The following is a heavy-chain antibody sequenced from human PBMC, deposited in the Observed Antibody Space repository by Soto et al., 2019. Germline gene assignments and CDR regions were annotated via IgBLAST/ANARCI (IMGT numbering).Heavy chain of an antibody. CDR2: IGAYNGNT. D-gene: IGHD3-10*01. V-gene: IGHV1-18*01. Sequence: ASVKVSCKASGYTFTKFHIHWVRQAPGQGLEWMGMIGAYNGNTNDAQKLQGRVTMTTDTSTSTAYMELRSLRSDDTAVYYCARGSYGDFDYWGQGTLVTVSS. CDR1: GYTFTKFH. CDR3: ARGSYGDFDY. J-gene: IGHJ4*02.